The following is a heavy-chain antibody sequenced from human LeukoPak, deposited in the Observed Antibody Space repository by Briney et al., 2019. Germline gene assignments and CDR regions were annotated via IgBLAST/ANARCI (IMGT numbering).Heavy chain of an antibody. D-gene: IGHD4-11*01. CDR3: VQKGQIHNYGKPD. CDR1: GSTLSSHT. CDR2: ISNTGSVI. V-gene: IGHV3-48*04. J-gene: IGHJ4*02. Sequence: GGSLRLSCATSGSTLSSHTMNWVRQAPGKGLEWISYISNTGSVIYYADSVKGRFTISRDNAKNSQYLLMNNLRADDTAVYYCVQKGQIHNYGKPDWGQGTLVTVSS.